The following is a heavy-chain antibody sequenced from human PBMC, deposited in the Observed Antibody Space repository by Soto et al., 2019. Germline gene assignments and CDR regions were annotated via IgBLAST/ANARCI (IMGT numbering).Heavy chain of an antibody. Sequence: QVTLKESGPVLVNPTETLTLTCTVSGFSLRNARMGVSWIRQPPGKALEWLAHILSSDEKSYNTSLKCRVTLSTATSKSQVVLTMTYVHPVDTATYFCARMLAVNYYYYYVDVRGEGTTVTVSS. J-gene: IGHJ6*03. D-gene: IGHD3-22*01. CDR2: ILSSDEK. CDR3: ARMLAVNYYYYYVDV. V-gene: IGHV2-26*01. CDR1: GFSLRNARMG.